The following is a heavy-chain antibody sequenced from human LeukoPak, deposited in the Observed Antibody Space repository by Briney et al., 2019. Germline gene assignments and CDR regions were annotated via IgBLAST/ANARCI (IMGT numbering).Heavy chain of an antibody. CDR3: AIDPNWGTHS. Sequence: GGSLRLSCAASGFTFSTYTMYWVRHPPGRRLEWVSIIGNNGGGIHYADSVRGRFTISRDNSKNALYLQMNSLRVEDTAVYYCAIDPNWGTHSWGQGVLVTVSS. D-gene: IGHD7-27*01. V-gene: IGHV3-23*01. CDR1: GFTFSTYT. CDR2: IGNNGGGI. J-gene: IGHJ4*02.